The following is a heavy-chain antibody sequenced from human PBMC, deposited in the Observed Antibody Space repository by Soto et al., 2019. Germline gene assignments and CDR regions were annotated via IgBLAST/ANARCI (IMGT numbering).Heavy chain of an antibody. CDR1: GFTFSSYA. Sequence: GGFPRLSCAASGFTFSSYAMSWVRQAPGKGLEWVSAISGSGGSTYYADSVKGRFTTSRDNSKNTLYLQMNSLRAEDTAVYYCAKTLLLWFGELFIFDYWGQGTLVTVSS. CDR3: AKTLLLWFGELFIFDY. D-gene: IGHD3-10*01. CDR2: ISGSGGST. J-gene: IGHJ4*02. V-gene: IGHV3-23*01.